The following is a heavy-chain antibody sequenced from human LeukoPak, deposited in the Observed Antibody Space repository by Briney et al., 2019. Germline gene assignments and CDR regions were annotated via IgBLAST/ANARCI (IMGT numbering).Heavy chain of an antibody. CDR3: ARWFGEPPNFDY. D-gene: IGHD3-10*01. V-gene: IGHV3-23*01. Sequence: GGSLRLSCAASGFTFSSYAVSWVRQASGKGLEWVSAISGSGGDTFYADSVKGRFSIPRDNSENRVFLQMNSLRAEDTAMYYCARWFGEPPNFDYWGQGTLVTVSS. J-gene: IGHJ4*02. CDR1: GFTFSSYA. CDR2: ISGSGGDT.